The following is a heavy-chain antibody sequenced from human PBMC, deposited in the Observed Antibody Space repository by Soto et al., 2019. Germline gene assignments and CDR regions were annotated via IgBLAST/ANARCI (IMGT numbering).Heavy chain of an antibody. D-gene: IGHD3-10*01. CDR1: GFTFSGYA. V-gene: IGHV3-23*01. CDR3: AKTKGYYGSGSYYNANWFDP. Sequence: GGSLRLSCAASGFTFSGYAMSWVRQAPGKGLEWVSAISGSGGSTYYADSVKGRFTISRDNSKNTLYLQMNSLRAEDTAVYYCAKTKGYYGSGSYYNANWFDPWGQGTLVTVSS. CDR2: ISGSGGST. J-gene: IGHJ5*02.